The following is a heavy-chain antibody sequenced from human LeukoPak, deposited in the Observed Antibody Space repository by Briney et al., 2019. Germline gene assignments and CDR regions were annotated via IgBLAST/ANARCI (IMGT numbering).Heavy chain of an antibody. D-gene: IGHD7-27*01. J-gene: IGHJ3*01. CDR3: ARDYLGIGLAFDF. V-gene: IGHV1-2*02. CDR2: INPNSGGT. CDR1: GYTFTGYY. Sequence: ASVKVSCKASGYTFTGYYMHWVRQAPGQGLEWMGWINPNSGGTNYAQNFQGRVTMTWDTSISTAYMDLSRLRSDDTAVYYCARDYLGIGLAFDFWGQGTMVTVSS.